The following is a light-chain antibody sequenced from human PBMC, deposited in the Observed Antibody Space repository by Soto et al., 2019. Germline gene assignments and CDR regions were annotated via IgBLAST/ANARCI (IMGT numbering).Light chain of an antibody. J-gene: IGLJ2*01. CDR2: DVS. CDR3: SSYTGSSTLV. CDR1: SSDVGGYNY. V-gene: IGLV2-14*01. Sequence: QSVLTQPASVSGSPGQSITISCTGTSSDVGGYNYVSWYQQHPGKVPKLSIYDVSIRPSGVSNRFSGSKSGNTASLTISGLQAEDEADYYCSSYTGSSTLVFGGGTKLTVL.